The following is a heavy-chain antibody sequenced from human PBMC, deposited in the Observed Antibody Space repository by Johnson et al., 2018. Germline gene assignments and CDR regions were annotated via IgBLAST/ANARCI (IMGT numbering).Heavy chain of an antibody. CDR1: GFTFSSYS. CDR3: ARDSWPIAVAGTRGAFDI. Sequence: VQLVESGGGLVQPGGSLRLSCAASGFTFSSYSMNWVRQAPGKGLEWVSYISSSSSTIYYADSVKGRFTISRDNAKNSLYLQMNSLRDEGTALYYCARDSWPIAVAGTRGAFDIWGQGTMVTVSS. J-gene: IGHJ3*02. D-gene: IGHD6-19*01. V-gene: IGHV3-48*02. CDR2: ISSSSSTI.